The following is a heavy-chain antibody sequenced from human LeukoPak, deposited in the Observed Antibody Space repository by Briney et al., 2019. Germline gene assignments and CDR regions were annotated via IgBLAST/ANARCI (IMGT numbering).Heavy chain of an antibody. V-gene: IGHV3-21*01. CDR1: GFIFSNFG. D-gene: IGHD4-17*01. CDR2: ISASSSYI. CDR3: ARGGDDYGDSYDDFDI. J-gene: IGHJ3*02. Sequence: GGSLRLSCAASGFIFSNFGMNWVRQAPGKGLEWVSSISASSSYIYYADSLKGRITVSRDNAKNSLYLQMNSLRAEDTALYYCARGGDDYGDSYDDFDIWGQGTMVTVSS.